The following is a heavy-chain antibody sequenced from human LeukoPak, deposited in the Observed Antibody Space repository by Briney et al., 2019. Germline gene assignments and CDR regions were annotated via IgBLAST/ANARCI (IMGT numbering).Heavy chain of an antibody. CDR2: IYYSGST. V-gene: IGHV4-31*03. J-gene: IGHJ4*02. D-gene: IGHD3-22*01. CDR3: ARSSGYYQYYFDS. Sequence: SQTLSLTCTVSGGSISSGGYSWSWIRQHPGKGLEWIGYIYYSGSTYYNPSLKSRVTISVDASKNQFSLKLTSVTAADTAVYFCARSSGYYQYYFDSWGQGTLVTVSS. CDR1: GGSISSGGYS.